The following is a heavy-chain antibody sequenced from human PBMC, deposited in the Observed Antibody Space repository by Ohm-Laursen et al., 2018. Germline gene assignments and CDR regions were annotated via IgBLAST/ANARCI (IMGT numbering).Heavy chain of an antibody. J-gene: IGHJ4*02. D-gene: IGHD2-15*01. V-gene: IGHV4-4*07. CDR3: ARRPLASSLLYFDY. Sequence: SDTLSLTCTVSGGSISSYCWNWVRQPAGKGLEWIGRIYPSGSTNYNPSLRSRVSMSVDTSKNHFSLKLTSVTAADTAVYYCARRPLASSLLYFDYWGQGTLVTVSS. CDR1: GGSISSYC. CDR2: IYPSGST.